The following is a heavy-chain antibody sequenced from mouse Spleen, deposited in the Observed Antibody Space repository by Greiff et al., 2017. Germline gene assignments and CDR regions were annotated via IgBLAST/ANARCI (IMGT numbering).Heavy chain of an antibody. Sequence: VQLQESGAELVRPGTSVKISCKASGYAFTNYWLGWVKQRPGHGLEWIGDIYPGSGNTYYNEKFKGKATLTADKSSSTAYMQLSSLTSEDSAVYFCARVITTPFDYWGQGTTLTVSS. CDR1: GYAFTNYW. CDR3: ARVITTPFDY. D-gene: IGHD2-4*01. J-gene: IGHJ2*01. V-gene: IGHV1-63*01. CDR2: IYPGSGNT.